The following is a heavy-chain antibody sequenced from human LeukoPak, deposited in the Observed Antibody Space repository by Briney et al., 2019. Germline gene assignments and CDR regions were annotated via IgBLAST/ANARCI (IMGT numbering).Heavy chain of an antibody. J-gene: IGHJ3*02. D-gene: IGHD6-13*01. Sequence: ASVKVSCKASGYTFTSCDFNWVRQATGQGLEWMGWMNPNSGNTGYAQKFQGRVTMTRDTSISTAYKELSSLRVEDSAVYYCVRDKRGAAAADDPFDIWGQGTMVTVSS. V-gene: IGHV1-8*01. CDR3: VRDKRGAAAADDPFDI. CDR1: GYTFTSCD. CDR2: MNPNSGNT.